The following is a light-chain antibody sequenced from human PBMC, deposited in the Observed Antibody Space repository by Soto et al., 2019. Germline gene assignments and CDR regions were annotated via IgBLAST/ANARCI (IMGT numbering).Light chain of an antibody. CDR3: PSPDDTANDSL. V-gene: IGLV3-25*02. CDR2: KDT. J-gene: IGLJ1*01. CDR1: ELSKQY. Sequence: SYELTQTPSVSVSPGQTARITCSGDELSKQYVYWYQQKPGQAPVLVIHKDTERVSGIAERFSASSAATTVTLTISGVRAEDEADYYCPSPDDTANDSLLGTGPKVIVL.